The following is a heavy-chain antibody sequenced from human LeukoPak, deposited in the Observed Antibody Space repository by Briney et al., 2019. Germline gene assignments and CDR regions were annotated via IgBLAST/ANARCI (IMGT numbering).Heavy chain of an antibody. CDR1: GGSLSSYY. D-gene: IGHD4-17*01. J-gene: IGHJ4*02. Sequence: SETLSLTCTVSGGSLSSYYWSWIRQPPGKGLEWIGYIYYSGSTNYNPSLKSRVTISVDTSKNQFSLKLSSVTAADTAVYYCARGFYDYGDYRGFDYWGQGTLVTVSS. CDR3: ARGFYDYGDYRGFDY. CDR2: IYYSGST. V-gene: IGHV4-59*12.